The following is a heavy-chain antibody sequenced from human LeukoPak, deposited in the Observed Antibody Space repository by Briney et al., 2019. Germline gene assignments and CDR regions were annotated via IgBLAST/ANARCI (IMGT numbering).Heavy chain of an antibody. D-gene: IGHD6-25*01. Sequence: GASVTVSYKASGYTFTSYGISWVRQAPGQGVEWMGWISAYNGNTNYAQKLQGRVTMTTDTSTSTAYMELRSLRSDDTAVYYCARVSAAPGDVWGKGTTVTVSS. CDR3: ARVSAAPGDV. CDR2: ISAYNGNT. V-gene: IGHV1-18*01. J-gene: IGHJ6*04. CDR1: GYTFTSYG.